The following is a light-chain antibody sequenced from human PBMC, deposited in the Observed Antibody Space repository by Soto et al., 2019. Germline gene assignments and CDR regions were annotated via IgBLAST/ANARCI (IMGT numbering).Light chain of an antibody. J-gene: IGLJ3*02. CDR3: ATWDVTLTGLSWV. CDR1: TSDFVSNS. V-gene: IGLV1-47*01. CDR2: RNN. Sequence: QSVLTQSPSASGTPGPRVSISCSGSTSDFVSNSVSWYQHFPGTAHKLLISRNNQRPLGVPDRFSAYKSVTSASLAISDLRSEDEADYYCATWDVTLTGLSWVFGVGINLT.